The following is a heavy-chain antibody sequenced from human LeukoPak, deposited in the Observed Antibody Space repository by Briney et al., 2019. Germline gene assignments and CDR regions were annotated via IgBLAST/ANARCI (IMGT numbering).Heavy chain of an antibody. J-gene: IGHJ4*02. CDR2: TYYRSKWYS. CDR1: GDSVSSNSAA. CDR3: ARARWVAGIVSFDY. D-gene: IGHD6-19*01. Sequence: SQTLSLTCAISGDSVSSNSAAWNWIRQSPSRGLEWLGRTYYRSKWYSDYAVSVKSRITINPDTSKNQFSLQLNSMTPEDTAVYYCARARWVAGIVSFDYWGQGTLVTVSS. V-gene: IGHV6-1*01.